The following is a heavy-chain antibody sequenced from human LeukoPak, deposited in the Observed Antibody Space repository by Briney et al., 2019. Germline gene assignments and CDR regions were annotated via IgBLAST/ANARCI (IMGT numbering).Heavy chain of an antibody. D-gene: IGHD3-16*01. J-gene: IGHJ6*03. CDR3: ARYPYPYYYMDV. Sequence: SETLSLTCTVSGGSISSSSYYWGWIRQPPGKGLEWIGSIYYSGSTYYNPSLKSRVTISVDTSKNQFSLKLSSVTAADTAVYYCARYPYPYYYMDVWGKGTTVTISS. V-gene: IGHV4-39*07. CDR1: GGSISSSSYY. CDR2: IYYSGST.